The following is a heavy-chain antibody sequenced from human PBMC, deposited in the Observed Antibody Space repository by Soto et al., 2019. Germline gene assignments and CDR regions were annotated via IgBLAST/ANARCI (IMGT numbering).Heavy chain of an antibody. V-gene: IGHV1-18*01. Sequence: ASVKVSCKASGYTFTSYGISWVRQAPGQGLEWMGGISAYNGNANYAQKLQGRVTMTTDTSTSTAYMELRSLRSEGTAVYYCARGLGYYDSSGYPNWFDPWGQGTLVTV. CDR2: ISAYNGNA. CDR1: GYTFTSYG. J-gene: IGHJ5*02. CDR3: ARGLGYYDSSGYPNWFDP. D-gene: IGHD3-22*01.